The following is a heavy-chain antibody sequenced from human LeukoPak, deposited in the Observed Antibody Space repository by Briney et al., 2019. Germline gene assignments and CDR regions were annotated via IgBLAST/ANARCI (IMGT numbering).Heavy chain of an antibody. CDR3: ARDGIVRANTYYLGMHD. CDR1: GGSISSYD. V-gene: IGHV4-59*12. CDR2: ISYRGST. J-gene: IGHJ6*02. Sequence: SETLSLTCTASGGSISSYDWSWIRQPPGKGLEWIGYISYRGSTNHNPSLRSRVTMSVDTSKNQFSLKLSSVTAADTAVYYCARDGIVRANTYYLGMHDWGRGTTVCVSS. D-gene: IGHD1-26*01.